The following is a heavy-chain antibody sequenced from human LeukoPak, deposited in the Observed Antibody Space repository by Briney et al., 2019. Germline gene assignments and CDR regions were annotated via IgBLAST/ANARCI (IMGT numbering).Heavy chain of an antibody. V-gene: IGHV1-2*02. CDR2: INPNNGGT. CDR3: ARDSGDYYGSGSRFDP. D-gene: IGHD3-10*01. Sequence: ASVTVSCKASGYRFTGYYIHWVRQAPGQGLEWMGWINPNNGGTNYAQRFHGRVTMARDTSITATYMELSSLRSDDTAVYYCARDSGDYYGSGSRFDPWGQGTLVTVSS. CDR1: GYRFTGYY. J-gene: IGHJ5*02.